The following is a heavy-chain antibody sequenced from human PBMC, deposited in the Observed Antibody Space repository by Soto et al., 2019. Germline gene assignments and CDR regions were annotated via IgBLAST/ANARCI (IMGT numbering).Heavy chain of an antibody. CDR2: INHSGST. J-gene: IGHJ3*02. CDR3: ASHRRGSGYYFNDAFDI. V-gene: IGHV4-34*01. CDR1: GGSFSVYY. D-gene: IGHD3-22*01. Sequence: SETLSLTCAVYGGSFSVYYWRWIRHPPGKGLEWIGEINHSGSTNYNPSLKSRVTISVDTSKNQFSLKLSSVTAADTAVYYCASHRRGSGYYFNDAFDIWGQGTMVTVSS.